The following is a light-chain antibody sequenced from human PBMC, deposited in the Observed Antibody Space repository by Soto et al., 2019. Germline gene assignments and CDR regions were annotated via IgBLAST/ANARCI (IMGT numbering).Light chain of an antibody. J-gene: IGLJ2*01. V-gene: IGLV2-14*01. Sequence: QSALTQPASVSGSPGQSITISCTGTSSDVGGYNHVSWYQQLPGKAPKLMIYDVSNRPSGVSNRFSGSKSGNTASLTISGLQAEDEADYYCSSYTTRSTVVFGGGTQLTVL. CDR2: DVS. CDR1: SSDVGGYNH. CDR3: SSYTTRSTVV.